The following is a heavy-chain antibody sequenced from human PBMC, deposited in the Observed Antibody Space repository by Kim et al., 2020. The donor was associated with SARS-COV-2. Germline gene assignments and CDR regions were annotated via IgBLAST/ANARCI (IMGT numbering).Heavy chain of an antibody. Sequence: ASVKVSCKASGYTFTSYYMHWVRQAPGQGLEWMGIINPSGGSTSYAQKFQGRVTMTRDTSTSTVYMELSSLRSEDTAVYYCARGEFCSGGSCYGLFGLFLLDYWGQGTLVTVSS. J-gene: IGHJ4*02. CDR2: INPSGGST. D-gene: IGHD2-15*01. V-gene: IGHV1-46*01. CDR3: ARGEFCSGGSCYGLFGLFLLDY. CDR1: GYTFTSYY.